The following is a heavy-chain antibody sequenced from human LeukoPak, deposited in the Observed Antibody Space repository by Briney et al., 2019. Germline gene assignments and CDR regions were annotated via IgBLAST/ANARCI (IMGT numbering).Heavy chain of an antibody. J-gene: IGHJ4*02. CDR1: GYTFTSYD. Sequence: GASVKVSCKGSGYTFTSYDINWVRQATGQGLEWMGWMNPNSGNTGYAQKFQGRLTMTRDTSTSTLYMELSSLRSEDTAVYYCAREGVAATSLDYWGQGTLVTVSS. D-gene: IGHD6-13*01. CDR3: AREGVAATSLDY. CDR2: MNPNSGNT. V-gene: IGHV1-8*02.